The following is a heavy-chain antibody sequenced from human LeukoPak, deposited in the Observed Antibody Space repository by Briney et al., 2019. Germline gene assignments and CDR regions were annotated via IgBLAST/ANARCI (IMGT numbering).Heavy chain of an antibody. J-gene: IGHJ4*02. V-gene: IGHV4-39*01. CDR2: LYYNGSI. CDR3: ARHPHPNGSSGLAVPY. D-gene: IGHD6-6*01. CDR1: SGPMMGSLDL. Sequence: DPLSLACTVSSGPMMGSLDLCRSIRKPAGKGEAGFGRLYYNGSIYCHRSFKSRVTISVDTYKNQFSLKLSSVTAADTAVYYCARHPHPNGSSGLAVPYGGRGTLVTVPS.